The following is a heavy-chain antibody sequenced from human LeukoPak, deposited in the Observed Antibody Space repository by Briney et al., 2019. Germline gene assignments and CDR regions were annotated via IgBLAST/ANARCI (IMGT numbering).Heavy chain of an antibody. V-gene: IGHV3-66*01. D-gene: IGHD3-22*01. CDR2: IYSGGST. CDR1: GFTVSSNY. J-gene: IGHJ2*01. Sequence: PGGSLRLSCAASGFTVSSNYMSWVRQAPGKGLEWVSVIYSGGSTYYADSVKGRFTISRDNSKNTLYLQMNSLRAEDTAVYYCAKLLTSIAYYPFDLWGRGTLVTVSS. CDR3: AKLLTSIAYYPFDL.